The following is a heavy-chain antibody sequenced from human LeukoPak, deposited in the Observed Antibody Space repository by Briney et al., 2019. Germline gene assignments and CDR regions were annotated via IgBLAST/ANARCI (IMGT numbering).Heavy chain of an antibody. Sequence: PSETLSLTCTVSGGSISISSYYWGWIRQPPGKGLEWIGSTYYSGSTYYNPSLKSRVTISVDTSKNQFSLKLSSVTAADTAVYYCARHGRYSYGYGNYYYYMDVWGKGTTVTVSS. D-gene: IGHD5-18*01. CDR3: ARHGRYSYGYGNYYYYMDV. J-gene: IGHJ6*03. V-gene: IGHV4-39*01. CDR2: TYYSGST. CDR1: GGSISISSYY.